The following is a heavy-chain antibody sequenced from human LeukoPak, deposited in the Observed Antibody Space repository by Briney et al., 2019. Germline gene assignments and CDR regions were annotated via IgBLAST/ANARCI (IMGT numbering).Heavy chain of an antibody. CDR1: GFTFDDYA. J-gene: IGHJ4*02. CDR3: AKDLNGDYGFDY. D-gene: IGHD4-17*01. CDR2: ISWNSGSI. V-gene: IGHV3-9*01. Sequence: PGGSLRLSCAASGFTFDDYAMHWVRRAPGKGLEWVSGISWNSGSIGYADSVKGRFTISRDNAKNSLYLQMNSLRAEDTALYYCAKDLNGDYGFDYWGQGTLVTVSS.